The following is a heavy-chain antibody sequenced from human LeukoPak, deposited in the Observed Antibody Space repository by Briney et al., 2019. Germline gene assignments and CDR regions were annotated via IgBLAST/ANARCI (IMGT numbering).Heavy chain of an antibody. CDR1: GGSISGYY. J-gene: IGHJ4*02. V-gene: IGHV4-59*01. CDR3: AREPGYYFDY. CDR2: IYYSGST. Sequence: SETLSLTCTVSGGSISGYYWSWIRQPPGKGLEWIGYIYYSGSTNYNPSLKSRVTISVDTSKNQFSLKLSSVTAADTAVYYCAREPGYYFDYWGQGTLVTVSS.